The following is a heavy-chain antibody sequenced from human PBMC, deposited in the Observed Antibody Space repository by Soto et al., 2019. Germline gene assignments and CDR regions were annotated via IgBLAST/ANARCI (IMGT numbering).Heavy chain of an antibody. V-gene: IGHV3-49*04. D-gene: IGHD3-10*01. Sequence: GGSLRLSCTASGFTFGDYAMSWVRQAPGKGLEWVGFIRSKAYGGTTEYAASVKGRFTISRDDSKSIAYLQMNSLKTEDTAVYYCTRGPVRGVIISYFDYWGQGTLVTVSS. CDR2: IRSKAYGGTT. CDR3: TRGPVRGVIISYFDY. J-gene: IGHJ4*02. CDR1: GFTFGDYA.